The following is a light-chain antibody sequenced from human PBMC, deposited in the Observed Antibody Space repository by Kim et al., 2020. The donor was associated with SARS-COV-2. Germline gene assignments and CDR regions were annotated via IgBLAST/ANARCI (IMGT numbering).Light chain of an antibody. CDR1: VLAKKY. V-gene: IGLV3-27*01. CDR2: KDN. J-gene: IGLJ3*02. Sequence: SYELTQSSSVSVSPGQTARITCSGDVLAKKYARWFQQKPGQAPVLVIYKDNERPSGIPERFSGSSSGTTVTLTISGAQVEDEADYYCYSAVGNNWV. CDR3: YSAVGNNWV.